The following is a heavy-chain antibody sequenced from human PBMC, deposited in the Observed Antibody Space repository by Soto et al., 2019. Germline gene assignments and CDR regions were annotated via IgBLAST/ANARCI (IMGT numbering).Heavy chain of an antibody. V-gene: IGHV4-30-4*01. CDR1: GVSISSGDYY. Sequence: QVQLRESGPGLVKASQTLSLTCTVSGVSISSGDYYWSWIRQPPGRGLEWIGYVFYSGSTHYYPSLKSRFTISVDTSRNQFSLTLTSVTAADAAMYYCARIHFMTYGSSTYNNWFDPWGQGTLVTVSS. CDR2: VFYSGST. CDR3: ARIHFMTYGSSTYNNWFDP. J-gene: IGHJ5*02. D-gene: IGHD6-13*01.